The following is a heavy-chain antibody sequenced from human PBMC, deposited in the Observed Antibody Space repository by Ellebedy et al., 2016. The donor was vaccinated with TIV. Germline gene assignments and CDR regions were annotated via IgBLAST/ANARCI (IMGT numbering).Heavy chain of an antibody. CDR3: AGVRDGSRPFDY. CDR2: VFHSGSP. Sequence: MPSETLSLTCAVSGDSITSYYWNWIRQPPGKGLEWIGFVFHSGSPNYNPSLRSRVSMSVDTSNHQFSLRLSSVTAADAAVYYCAGVRDGSRPFDYWGQGTLVTVSS. J-gene: IGHJ4*02. CDR1: GDSITSYY. D-gene: IGHD6-13*01. V-gene: IGHV4-59*01.